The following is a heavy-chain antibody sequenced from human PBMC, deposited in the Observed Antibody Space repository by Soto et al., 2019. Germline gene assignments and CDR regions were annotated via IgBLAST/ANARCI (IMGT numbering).Heavy chain of an antibody. V-gene: IGHV4-59*11. CDR1: GGTIGSHY. J-gene: IGHJ5*02. CDR3: ARARLSRSWWFDP. D-gene: IGHD3-10*01. CDR2: IYYSGST. Sequence: PSLTHSLTWTVAGGTIGSHYGSWIRQPPGKGLEWIGYIYYSGSTNYNPSLKSRVTISVDTSKNQFSLKLSSVTAADTAVYYCARARLSRSWWFDPWGQGTLVTVSS.